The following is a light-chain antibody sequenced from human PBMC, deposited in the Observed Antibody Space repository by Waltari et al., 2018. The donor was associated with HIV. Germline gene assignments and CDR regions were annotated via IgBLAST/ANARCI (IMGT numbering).Light chain of an antibody. Sequence: QSVLTQTPSVSAAPGQKVTISCSGSRSNIGTNYVSWYQQLPGPAPKLLIYDKNKRPAGMPDRFSVSKSGTSATLGITGRQTGDEADYFCATWDSSLSAGVFGGGTKLTVL. CDR3: ATWDSSLSAGV. J-gene: IGLJ2*01. V-gene: IGLV1-51*01. CDR2: DKN. CDR1: RSNIGTNY.